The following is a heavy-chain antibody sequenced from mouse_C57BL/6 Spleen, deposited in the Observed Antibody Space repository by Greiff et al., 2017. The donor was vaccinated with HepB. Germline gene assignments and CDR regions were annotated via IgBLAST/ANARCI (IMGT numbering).Heavy chain of an antibody. Sequence: VQLQQPGAELVRPGTSVKLSCKASGYTFTSYWMPWVKQRPGQGLEWIGVIDPSDSYTNYNQKFKGKATLTVDTSSSTAYMQLSSLTSEDSAVYYCARETTVERGEDYWGQGTTLTVSS. D-gene: IGHD1-1*01. CDR1: GYTFTSYW. CDR2: IDPSDSYT. J-gene: IGHJ2*01. CDR3: ARETTVERGEDY. V-gene: IGHV1-59*01.